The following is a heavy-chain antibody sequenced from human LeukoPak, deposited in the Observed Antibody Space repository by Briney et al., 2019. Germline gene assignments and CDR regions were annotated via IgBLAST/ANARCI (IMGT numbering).Heavy chain of an antibody. CDR2: IKQDGSAK. Sequence: GGSLRLSCTASGFTFSSSWMHWVRQAPGKGLEWVANIKQDGSAKNYVDSVKGRFTISRDNAKNSLYLQMNSLRDEDTAVHYCARGDKWSFDYWGQGTLVIVSS. V-gene: IGHV3-7*04. CDR1: GFTFSSSW. J-gene: IGHJ4*02. D-gene: IGHD2-15*01. CDR3: ARGDKWSFDY.